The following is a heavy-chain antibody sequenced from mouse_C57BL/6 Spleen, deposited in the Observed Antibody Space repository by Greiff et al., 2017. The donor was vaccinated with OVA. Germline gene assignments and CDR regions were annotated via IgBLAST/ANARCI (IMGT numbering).Heavy chain of an antibody. V-gene: IGHV1-15*01. CDR3: TRSDCGSRKGYFDC. CDR1: GYTFTDYE. J-gene: IGHJ2*01. D-gene: IGHD1-1*01. CDR2: IDPETGGT. Sequence: QVQLQQSGAELVRPGASVTLSCKASGYTFTDYEMHWVKQTPVHGLEWIGAIDPETGGTAYNQKFKGKAILTADKSSSTAYMELRSLTSEDSAVYYGTRSDCGSRKGYFDCWGQGTTLTVSS.